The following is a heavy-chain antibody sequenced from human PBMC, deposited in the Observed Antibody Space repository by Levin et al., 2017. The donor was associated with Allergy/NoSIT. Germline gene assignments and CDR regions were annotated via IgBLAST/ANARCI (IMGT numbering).Heavy chain of an antibody. CDR3: ARHPGASFDY. Sequence: KPSETLSLTCTVSGGAISSGNYYWSWIRQHPGKGLEWIGYVHKSGSTYYSPSLESRLNISIDTPKNQFSLKLRYVTVADTAVYYCARHPGASFDYWGQGTLVAVSS. D-gene: IGHD3-10*01. J-gene: IGHJ4*02. CDR1: GGAISSGNYY. CDR2: VHKSGST. V-gene: IGHV4-31*03.